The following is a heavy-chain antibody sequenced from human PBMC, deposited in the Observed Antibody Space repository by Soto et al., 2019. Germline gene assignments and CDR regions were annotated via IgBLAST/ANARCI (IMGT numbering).Heavy chain of an antibody. CDR1: GGSISSYY. CDR2: IYYSGST. J-gene: IGHJ4*02. CDR3: ARGDYYDFWSGYYYFEY. V-gene: IGHV4-59*01. D-gene: IGHD3-3*01. Sequence: SETLSLTCTVSGGSISSYYWSWIRQPPGKGLEWIGYIYYSGSTNYNPSLKSRVTISVDTSKNQFSLKLSSVTAADTAVYYCARGDYYDFWSGYYYFEYWGQGTLVTVSS.